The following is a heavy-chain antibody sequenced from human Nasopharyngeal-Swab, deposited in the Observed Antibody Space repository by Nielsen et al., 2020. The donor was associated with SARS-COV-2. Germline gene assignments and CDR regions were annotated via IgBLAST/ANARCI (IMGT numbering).Heavy chain of an antibody. J-gene: IGHJ3*02. V-gene: IGHV3-7*03. CDR2: IQQDGDIT. Sequence: GGSLRLSCVTSGFTFGRYWMTWVRQAPGKGLEWVANIQQDGDITYYLESVKGRFTISRDNAKNSLYLQMNSLRAEDTGLYYCAKDDAFDIWGQGTMVTVSS. CDR1: GFTFGRYW. CDR3: AKDDAFDI.